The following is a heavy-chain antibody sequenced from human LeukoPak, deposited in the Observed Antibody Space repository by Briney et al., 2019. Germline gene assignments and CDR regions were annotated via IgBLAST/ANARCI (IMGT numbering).Heavy chain of an antibody. V-gene: IGHV1-24*01. CDR1: GYTLTELS. J-gene: IGHJ4*02. D-gene: IGHD6-19*01. CDR2: FDPEDGET. Sequence: ASVKVSCKVSGYTLTELSVHWVRQAPGKGLDWMGGFDPEDGETIYAQKFQGRVTMTEDTSADTAYMELSSLRSEDTAVYYCATLSSGWSYAMLNFDNWGQGTLVTVSS. CDR3: ATLSSGWSYAMLNFDN.